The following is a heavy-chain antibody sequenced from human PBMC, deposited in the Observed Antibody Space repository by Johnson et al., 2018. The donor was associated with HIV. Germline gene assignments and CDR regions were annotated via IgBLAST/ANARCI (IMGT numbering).Heavy chain of an antibody. D-gene: IGHD6-13*01. Sequence: VQLVESGGGLLQPGGSLRLSCAASGFTFTSYAMSWFRQAPGKGLEWVSTIDGGGGSTYYADSVKGRFTISRDNSKNALYLQMNSLRAEDTAVYYCAKVVTASTSWLDDALDIWGQGTMVTVSS. CDR1: GFTFTSYA. V-gene: IGHV3-23*04. CDR2: IDGGGGST. CDR3: AKVVTASTSWLDDALDI. J-gene: IGHJ3*02.